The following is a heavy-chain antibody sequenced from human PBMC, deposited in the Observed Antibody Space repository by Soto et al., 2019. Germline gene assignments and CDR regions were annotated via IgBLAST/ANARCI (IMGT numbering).Heavy chain of an antibody. CDR3: AKNGQPPYYYYGMDV. D-gene: IGHD2-8*01. J-gene: IGHJ6*02. V-gene: IGHV1-46*01. CDR2: INPSGGGT. Sequence: ASVKVSCKASGYIFTNYYIHWVRQAPGQGLELMGIINPSGGGTSYTQKFQVSLTMTIDTSTYTAYMELRSLTSDDTAIYYCAKNGQPPYYYYGMDVWGQGTTVTVSS. CDR1: GYIFTNYY.